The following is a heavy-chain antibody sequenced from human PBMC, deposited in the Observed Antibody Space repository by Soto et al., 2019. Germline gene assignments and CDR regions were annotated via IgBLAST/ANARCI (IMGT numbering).Heavy chain of an antibody. V-gene: IGHV4-59*01. CDR1: GGSIGSYY. Sequence: SETLSLNCTVSGGSIGSYYWSWIRQPPGKGLEWIGHIYYSGSTNYSPSLKSRVTISVDTSKNQFSLKLSSVTAADTDVYYCARGRPQKGGYCSSFSCYCYDYHYMYVRAQHTTVPIS. D-gene: IGHD2-2*01. J-gene: IGHJ6*03. CDR2: IYYSGST. CDR3: ARGRPQKGGYCSSFSCYCYDYHYMYV.